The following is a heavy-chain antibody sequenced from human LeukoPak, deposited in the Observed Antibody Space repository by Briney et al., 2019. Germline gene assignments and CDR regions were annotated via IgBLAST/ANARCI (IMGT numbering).Heavy chain of an antibody. J-gene: IGHJ5*02. D-gene: IGHD2-8*01. CDR1: GGSIISYY. Sequence: SETLSLTCTVSGGSIISYYWSWIRQPPGKGLEWIGYMYYSGSTNYNPSLKSRVTISVDTSKNQFSLKLSSVTAADTAVYYCARDPATECSNGVCYKASWFDPWGQGTLVTVSS. CDR3: ARDPATECSNGVCYKASWFDP. CDR2: MYYSGST. V-gene: IGHV4-59*12.